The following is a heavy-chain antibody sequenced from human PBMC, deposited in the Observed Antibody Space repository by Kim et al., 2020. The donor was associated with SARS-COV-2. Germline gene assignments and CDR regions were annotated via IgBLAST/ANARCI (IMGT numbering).Heavy chain of an antibody. Sequence: GGSLRLSCAASGFTFSSYAMHWVRQAPGKGLEWVSAISTAGDTYYPGSAEGRCTISRENDKNSLYYLMNNLRGGDKAVLYFARAIRGAMVATCGGVDVWG. J-gene: IGHJ6*01. D-gene: IGHD5-18*01. V-gene: IGHV3-13*01. CDR3: ARAIRGAMVATCGGVDV. CDR1: GFTFSSYA. CDR2: ISTAGDT.